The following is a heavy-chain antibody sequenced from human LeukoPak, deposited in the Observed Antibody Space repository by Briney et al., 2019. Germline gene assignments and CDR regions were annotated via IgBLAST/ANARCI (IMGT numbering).Heavy chain of an antibody. Sequence: SGTLSLTCTVSGYSISSGYYWGWIRQPPGKGLEWIGSIYHSGSTYYNPSLKSRVTISVDTSKNQFSLKLSSVTAADTAVYYCARLTKNDSGSFRFGKKKRGYMDVWGKGTTVTISS. CDR3: ARLTKNDSGSFRFGKKKRGYMDV. CDR2: IYHSGST. J-gene: IGHJ6*03. CDR1: GYSISSGYY. V-gene: IGHV4-38-2*02. D-gene: IGHD3-10*01.